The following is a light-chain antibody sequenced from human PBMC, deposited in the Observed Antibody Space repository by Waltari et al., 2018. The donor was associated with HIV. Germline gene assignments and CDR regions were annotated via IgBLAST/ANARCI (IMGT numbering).Light chain of an antibody. Sequence: EIVLTQSPATLSLSPGERATLSCRASQSVSSYLAWYQQKPGQAPRLLIYDASNRATGIPARFRGSGSETDFTLTISSLESEDFAVYYCQQRRNWPKTFGQGTKVEIK. CDR1: QSVSSY. J-gene: IGKJ1*01. CDR2: DAS. CDR3: QQRRNWPKT. V-gene: IGKV3-11*01.